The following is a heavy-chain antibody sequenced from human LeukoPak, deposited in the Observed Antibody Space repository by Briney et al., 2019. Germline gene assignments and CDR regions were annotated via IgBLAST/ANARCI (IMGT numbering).Heavy chain of an antibody. J-gene: IGHJ4*02. Sequence: GGSLRLSCAASGFTFSSHSINWVRQAPGKGLEWIATMTVTNKIYYADSVKGRFTISRDNSQNTLYLQMNSLRAEDTAMYYCAREIGGGLHYFHSWGQGTPVTVSS. CDR1: GFTFSSHS. CDR3: AREIGGGLHYFHS. V-gene: IGHV3-69-1*01. CDR2: MTVTNKI. D-gene: IGHD1-26*01.